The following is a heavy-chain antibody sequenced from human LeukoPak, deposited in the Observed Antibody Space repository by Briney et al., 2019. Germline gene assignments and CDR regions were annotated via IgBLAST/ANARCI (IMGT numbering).Heavy chain of an antibody. V-gene: IGHV1-18*01. Sequence: GASVKVSCKASGYTFTSYAITWVRQAPGQGLEWMGWISSYNGNTNYAQELQGRVTMTTETSTSTAYMELRSLRSDDTAVYYCARVTLSEIVVFDIWGQGTMVTVSS. D-gene: IGHD2-15*01. CDR2: ISSYNGNT. CDR3: ARVTLSEIVVFDI. CDR1: GYTFTSYA. J-gene: IGHJ3*02.